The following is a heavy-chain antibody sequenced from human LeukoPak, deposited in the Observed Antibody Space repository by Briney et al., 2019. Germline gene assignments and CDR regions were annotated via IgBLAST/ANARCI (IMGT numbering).Heavy chain of an antibody. D-gene: IGHD2-8*02. Sequence: QPGRSLRLSCAASGFTFSSYGMHWVRQAPGKGLEWVAVIWYDGSNKYYADSVKGRFTISRDNSKNTLYLQMNSLRAEDTAVYYCATLPSGMEVSMDYYYYMDVWGKGTTVTVSS. CDR1: GFTFSSYG. CDR3: ATLPSGMEVSMDYYYYMDV. V-gene: IGHV3-33*01. J-gene: IGHJ6*03. CDR2: IWYDGSNK.